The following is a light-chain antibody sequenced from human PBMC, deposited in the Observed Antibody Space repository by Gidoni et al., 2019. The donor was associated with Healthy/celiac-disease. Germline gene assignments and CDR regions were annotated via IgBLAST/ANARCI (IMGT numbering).Light chain of an antibody. CDR3: QQYNSYSYT. CDR1: QSISSW. J-gene: IGKJ2*01. V-gene: IGKV1-5*03. CDR2: KAS. Sequence: DIQMTQSPSTLSASVGDRVTITCRASQSISSWLAWYQQKPGKAPTLLIYKASSLESGVPSRFSGSGSGTEFTLTISSLQPDDFATYYCQQYNSYSYTFGQXTKLEIK.